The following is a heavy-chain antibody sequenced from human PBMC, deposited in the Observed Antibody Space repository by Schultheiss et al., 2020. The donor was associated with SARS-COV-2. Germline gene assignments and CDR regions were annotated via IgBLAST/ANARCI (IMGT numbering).Heavy chain of an antibody. CDR2: ISYDGRNK. CDR1: GLTFSSHG. J-gene: IGHJ5*02. D-gene: IGHD1-26*01. Sequence: GGSLRLSCAASGLTFSSHGMHWVRQAPGKGLEWVAVISYDGRNKFYGDSAKGRFTISRDTSKNTLYLQINSLRAEDTAVYYCARVQYSGSYNWFDPWGQGTLVTVSS. V-gene: IGHV3-30*03. CDR3: ARVQYSGSYNWFDP.